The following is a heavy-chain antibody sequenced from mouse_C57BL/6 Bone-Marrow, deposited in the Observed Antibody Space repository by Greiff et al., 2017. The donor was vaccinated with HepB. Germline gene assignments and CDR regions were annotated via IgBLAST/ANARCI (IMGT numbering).Heavy chain of an antibody. D-gene: IGHD1-1*01. J-gene: IGHJ2*01. CDR2: ISSGSSTI. V-gene: IGHV5-17*01. Sequence: EVQLQESGGGLVKPGGSLKLSCAASGFTFSDYGMHWVRQAPEKGLEWVAYISSGSSTIYYADTVKGRFTISRDNAKNTLFLQMTSLRSEDTAMYYCARGYYYGSDYWGQGTTLTVSS. CDR1: GFTFSDYG. CDR3: ARGYYYGSDY.